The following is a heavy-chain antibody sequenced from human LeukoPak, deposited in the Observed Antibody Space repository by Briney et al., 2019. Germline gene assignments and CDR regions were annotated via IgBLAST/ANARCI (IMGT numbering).Heavy chain of an antibody. J-gene: IGHJ4*02. CDR2: ISGSGGET. Sequence: PGGSLRLSCAASVYTFANDAMRWGRQAPGKGLEWVSSISGSGGETHSTDSVRGGFTISRDNSKGTLYLQMSSLRAEDTALYYCAKVPHYGGNSPDFELWGQGTLVTVSS. V-gene: IGHV3-23*01. D-gene: IGHD4-23*01. CDR3: AKVPHYGGNSPDFEL. CDR1: VYTFANDA.